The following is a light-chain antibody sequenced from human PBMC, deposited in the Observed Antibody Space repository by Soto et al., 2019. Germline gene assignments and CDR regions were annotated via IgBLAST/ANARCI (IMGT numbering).Light chain of an antibody. CDR3: LQDYSYPLT. Sequence: AIQMTQSPSSLSASVGDRVIITCRASQGVRDEVGWYQQKPGRAPRLLIYAGSDLQSGVPSRFSGSGYGTDFTLTISSLQPEDIATYYCLQDYSYPLTFGGGTKVEIK. CDR2: AGS. V-gene: IGKV1-6*01. CDR1: QGVRDE. J-gene: IGKJ4*01.